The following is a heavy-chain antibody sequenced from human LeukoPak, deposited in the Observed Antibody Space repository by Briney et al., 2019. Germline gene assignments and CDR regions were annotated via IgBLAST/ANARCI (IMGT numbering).Heavy chain of an antibody. D-gene: IGHD3-10*02. J-gene: IGHJ4*02. V-gene: IGHV3-23*01. CDR2: ISGSGGST. CDR1: TFTFSTYA. Sequence: GGSLRLSCVASTFTFSTYAMSWVRQAPGKGLEWVSGISGSGGSTYYADSVKGRFTISRDNSKKMLYLQMNSLRAEDTAVYYCARLSSGELITFDYWGQGTLVTVSS. CDR3: ARLSSGELITFDY.